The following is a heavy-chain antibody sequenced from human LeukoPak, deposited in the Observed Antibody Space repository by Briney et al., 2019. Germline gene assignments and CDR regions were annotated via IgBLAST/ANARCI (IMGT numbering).Heavy chain of an antibody. D-gene: IGHD6-13*01. CDR1: GFTFSTYA. CDR3: AKGDHVRYSSSWSNFDY. Sequence: GGSLRLSCSASGFTFSTYAMSWVRQGPGMGLEYVSAISHNGGSTYYADSVKGRFTISRDNSKNTLYLQMNSLRAEDTAVYYCAKGDHVRYSSSWSNFDYWGQGTLVTVSS. V-gene: IGHV3-64*04. J-gene: IGHJ4*02. CDR2: ISHNGGST.